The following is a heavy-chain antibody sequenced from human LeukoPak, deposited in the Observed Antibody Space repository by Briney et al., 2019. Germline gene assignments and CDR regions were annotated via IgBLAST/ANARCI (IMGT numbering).Heavy chain of an antibody. CDR1: GGSISSYY. J-gene: IGHJ4*02. CDR2: IYYSGST. Sequence: SETLSLTCTVSGGSISSYYWSWIRQPPGKGLEWIGYIYYSGSTNYNPSLKSRVTISVDTSKNQFSLKLSSVTAADTAVYYCARVPSRDGYNLVDYWGQGTLVTVSS. V-gene: IGHV4-59*01. D-gene: IGHD5-24*01. CDR3: ARVPSRDGYNLVDY.